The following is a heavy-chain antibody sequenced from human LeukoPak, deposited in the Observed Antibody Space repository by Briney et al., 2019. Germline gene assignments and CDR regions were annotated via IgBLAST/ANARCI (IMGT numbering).Heavy chain of an antibody. CDR1: GFTFSSYW. D-gene: IGHD6-13*01. V-gene: IGHV3-7*01. J-gene: IGHJ4*02. CDR2: IKQDGSEK. CDR3: AREPSIAAAGTWVDY. Sequence: GGSLRLSCAASGFTFSSYWMRWVRQAPGKGLEWVANIKQDGSEKYYVDSVKGRFTISRDNAKNSLYLQMNSLRAEDTAVYYCAREPSIAAAGTWVDYWGQGTLVTVSS.